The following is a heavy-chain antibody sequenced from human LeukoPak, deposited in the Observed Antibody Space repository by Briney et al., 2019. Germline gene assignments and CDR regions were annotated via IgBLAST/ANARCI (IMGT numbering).Heavy chain of an antibody. V-gene: IGHV3-23*01. J-gene: IGHJ5*02. CDR2: ISGSGGST. CDR1: GFTFSSYA. D-gene: IGHD2-15*01. CDR3: AGGGSRDSRS. Sequence: GGSLRLSCAASGFTFSSYAMSWVRQAPGKGLEGVSAISGSGGSTYYADSVKGRFTISRDNSKNTLYLQMNSLRAEDTAVYYCAGGGSRDSRSWGQGTLVTVSS.